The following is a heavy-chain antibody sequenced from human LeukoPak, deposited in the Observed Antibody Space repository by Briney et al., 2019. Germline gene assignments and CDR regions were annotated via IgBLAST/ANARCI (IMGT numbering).Heavy chain of an antibody. V-gene: IGHV1-2*02. D-gene: IGHD3-3*02. Sequence: ASVKVSCKASGYTFTGYYMHWVRQAPGQGIEWMGWINPNSGGTNYAQKFQGRVTMTRDTSISTAYMELSRLRSDDTAVYYCARSVLGSAFDIWSQGTMVTVSS. CDR2: INPNSGGT. CDR1: GYTFTGYY. J-gene: IGHJ3*02. CDR3: ARSVLGSAFDI.